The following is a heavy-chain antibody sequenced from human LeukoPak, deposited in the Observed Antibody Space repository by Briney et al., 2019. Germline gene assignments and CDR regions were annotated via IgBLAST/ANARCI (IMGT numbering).Heavy chain of an antibody. CDR1: GGSFGGYY. J-gene: IGHJ4*01. D-gene: IGHD2-2*01. V-gene: IGHV4-34*01. CDR2: INHSGST. CDR3: ARTVRGYCSSTSCYQDY. Sequence: SETLSLTCAVYGGSFGGYYWSWIRQPPGKGLEWIGEINHSGSTNYNPSLKSRVTISVDTSKNQFSLKLSSVTAADTAVYYCARTVRGYCSSTSCYQDYWGHGTLVTVSS.